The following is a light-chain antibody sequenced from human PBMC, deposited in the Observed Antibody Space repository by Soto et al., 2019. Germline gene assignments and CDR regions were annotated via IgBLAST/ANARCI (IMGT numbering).Light chain of an antibody. Sequence: EIMMTRSPATLSVSPGQRATLSCRASQSIGSNLAWYQQKPGQAPRLLIHDVSTRATGIPARFSGSGSGTEFTLTISGLQSEDFAVYYCQQYNNWPRTFGQGTKVDIK. CDR3: QQYNNWPRT. CDR1: QSIGSN. CDR2: DVS. V-gene: IGKV3-15*01. J-gene: IGKJ1*01.